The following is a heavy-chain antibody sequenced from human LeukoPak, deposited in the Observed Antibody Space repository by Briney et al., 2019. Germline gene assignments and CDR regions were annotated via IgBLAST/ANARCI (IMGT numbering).Heavy chain of an antibody. CDR1: GFTFSSYW. V-gene: IGHV3-74*01. J-gene: IGHJ4*02. CDR2: IHLDGRTT. CDR3: ARGGSPSDY. D-gene: IGHD3-16*01. Sequence: GGSLRLSCAASGFTFSSYWMHWVRQRPGKGLVWVSRIHLDGRTTNYADSVKGRFTISRDNAKNTLSLEMNSLRPEDTAVYHCARGGSPSDYWGQGTLVSVSS.